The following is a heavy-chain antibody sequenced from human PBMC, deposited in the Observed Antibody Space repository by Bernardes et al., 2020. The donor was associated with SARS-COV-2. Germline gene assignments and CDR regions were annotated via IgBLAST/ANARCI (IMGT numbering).Heavy chain of an antibody. CDR3: ARREGAAAGTSWFDP. V-gene: IGHV4-59*08. CDR1: GGSISSYY. CDR2: IYYSGST. D-gene: IGHD6-13*01. J-gene: IGHJ5*02. Sequence: SETLSLTCTVSGGSISSYYWSWIRQPPGKGLEWIGYIYYSGSTNYNPSLKSRVTISVDTSKNQFSLKLSSVTAADTAVYYCARREGAAAGTSWFDPWGQGTLVTVSS.